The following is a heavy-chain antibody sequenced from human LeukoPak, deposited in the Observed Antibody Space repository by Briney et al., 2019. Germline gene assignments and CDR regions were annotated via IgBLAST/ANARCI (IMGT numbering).Heavy chain of an antibody. J-gene: IGHJ3*01. V-gene: IGHV3-21*01. D-gene: IGHD3-3*01. CDR1: GFTFSSYS. Sequence: PGGSLRLSCAAFGFTFSSYSMNWVRQAPGKGLEWVASIRSTSSYIYYADSVKGRFTISRDNAKNSLYLQMNSLRAEDTAVYYCARGSFGVYAFDLWGQGTMVTVSS. CDR3: ARGSFGVYAFDL. CDR2: IRSTSSYI.